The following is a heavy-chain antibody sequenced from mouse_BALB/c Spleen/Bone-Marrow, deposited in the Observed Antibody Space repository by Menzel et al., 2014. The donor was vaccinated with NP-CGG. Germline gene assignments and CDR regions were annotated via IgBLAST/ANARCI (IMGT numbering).Heavy chain of an antibody. J-gene: IGHJ3*01. D-gene: IGHD1-1*01. CDR2: IDPSDSET. V-gene: IGHV1S126*01. CDR1: GYSFTSYW. Sequence: QVTLKECGPQLVRPGASVKISCKASGYSFTSYWMHWVKQRPGQGLEWIGMIDPSDSETRLNQMFKDKATLTVDKSSSTAYMQLSSPTSEDSAVYYCASYGSSPAWFAYWGQGTLVTVSA. CDR3: ASYGSSPAWFAY.